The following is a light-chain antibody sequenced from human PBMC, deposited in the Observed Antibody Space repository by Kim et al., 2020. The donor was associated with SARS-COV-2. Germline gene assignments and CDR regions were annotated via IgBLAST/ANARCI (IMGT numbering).Light chain of an antibody. CDR1: QILLHSNGYNY. Sequence: EPASISCRSSQILLHSNGYNYLEWYLQKPGQSPQPLIYLGSIRASGVPDRCSGSGSGTDFTLKISRVEAEDVGVYYCMQALQLPRTFGRGAKLEI. V-gene: IGKV2-28*01. CDR3: MQALQLPRT. J-gene: IGKJ2*02. CDR2: LGS.